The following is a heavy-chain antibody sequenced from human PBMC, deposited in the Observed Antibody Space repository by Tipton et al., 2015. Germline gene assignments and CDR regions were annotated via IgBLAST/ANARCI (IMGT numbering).Heavy chain of an antibody. CDR1: GGSIDSYY. CDR3: ARARGRHGGLFDS. J-gene: IGHJ4*02. CDR2: IQCSGST. V-gene: IGHV4-59*01. D-gene: IGHD4-23*01. Sequence: TLSLTCSVSGGSIDSYYWSWIRQPPGKELEWIGYIQCSGSTNYNPSLKSRVTISVDTSKTQFSLKMSSVTASDTAVYYCARARGRHGGLFDSWGQGILVTVSS.